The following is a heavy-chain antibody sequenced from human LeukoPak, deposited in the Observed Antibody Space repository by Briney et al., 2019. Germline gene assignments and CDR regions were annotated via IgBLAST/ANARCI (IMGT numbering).Heavy chain of an antibody. CDR3: AKGLKYGSGSYLYIIAEY. CDR2: ISGSGGST. V-gene: IGHV3-23*01. Sequence: GGSLRLSCAASGFTFSSYAMSWVRQAPGKGLEWVSTISGSGGSTYYADSVEGRFTISRDNSKNTLYLQMNSLRAEDTAVYYCAKGLKYGSGSYLYIIAEYWGQGNLVTVSS. J-gene: IGHJ4*02. CDR1: GFTFSSYA. D-gene: IGHD3-10*01.